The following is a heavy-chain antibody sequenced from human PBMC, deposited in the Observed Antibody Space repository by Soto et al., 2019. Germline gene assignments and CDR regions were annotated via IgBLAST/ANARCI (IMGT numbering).Heavy chain of an antibody. D-gene: IGHD3-3*01. CDR3: ATYSRGYYSYYGMDV. CDR2: ISAYNGNT. V-gene: IGHV1-18*04. J-gene: IGHJ6*02. Sequence: QVQLVQSGAEVKKPGASVKVSCKASGYTFTSYGISWVRQAPGQGLEWMGWISAYNGNTNYAQKFQGRVTMTTDTSTSTAYMELRSLRSDDTAIYYCATYSRGYYSYYGMDVWGQGTTVTVSS. CDR1: GYTFTSYG.